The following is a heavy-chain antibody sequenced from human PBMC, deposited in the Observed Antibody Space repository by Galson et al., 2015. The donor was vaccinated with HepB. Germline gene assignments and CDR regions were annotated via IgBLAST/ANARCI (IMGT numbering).Heavy chain of an antibody. Sequence: SLRLSCAASGFTFSTSWVHWVRQAPGEGLMWVSRINSDGNTIDYADSVKGRFTISKDNSKNILYLYMNNLGAEDTAMCYCARDRSVDGDYAIDYWGQGTLVTVSS. J-gene: IGHJ4*02. CDR1: GFTFSTSW. V-gene: IGHV3-74*01. CDR2: INSDGNTI. D-gene: IGHD4-17*01. CDR3: ARDRSVDGDYAIDY.